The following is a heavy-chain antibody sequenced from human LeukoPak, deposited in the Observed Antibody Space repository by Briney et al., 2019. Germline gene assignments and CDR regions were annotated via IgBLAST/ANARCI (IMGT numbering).Heavy chain of an antibody. CDR1: GFIVTNNY. V-gene: IGHV3-66*01. J-gene: IGHJ4*02. CDR3: ARDPPAVLIDTYG. CDR2: VYSGGST. D-gene: IGHD2-8*01. Sequence: GGSLRLSCTASGFIVTNNYINWVRQAPGKELEWVSLVYSGGSTYYADSVKGRFTISRDNSKNMVYLQMNSLRAEDTAMYYCARDPPAVLIDTYGWGQGTLVTVSS.